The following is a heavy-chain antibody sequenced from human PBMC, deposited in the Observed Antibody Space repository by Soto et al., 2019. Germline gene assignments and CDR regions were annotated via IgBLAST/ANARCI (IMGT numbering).Heavy chain of an antibody. CDR3: ARAQGCSSTSCYFWFDP. CDR2: IYYSGST. J-gene: IGHJ5*02. CDR1: GGSISSYY. V-gene: IGHV4-59*01. D-gene: IGHD2-2*01. Sequence: PSETLSLTCTVSGGSISSYYWSWIRQPPGKGLEWIGYIYYSGSTNYNPSLKSRVTISVDTSKNQFSLKLSSVTAADTAVYYCARAQGCSSTSCYFWFDPWGQGTLVTVSS.